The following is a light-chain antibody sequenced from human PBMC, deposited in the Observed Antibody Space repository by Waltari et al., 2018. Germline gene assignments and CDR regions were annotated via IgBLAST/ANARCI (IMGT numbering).Light chain of an antibody. V-gene: IGKV3-15*01. CDR2: GAS. J-gene: IGKJ1*01. CDR3: QQYNTGPPCT. Sequence: MASQSITFDLAWYQQKPSQAPRLLIYGASTRASGIPARFSGSGSGTDFSLTISSLQSEDFAVYFCQQYNTGPPCTFGQGTKVEVK. CDR1: QSITFD.